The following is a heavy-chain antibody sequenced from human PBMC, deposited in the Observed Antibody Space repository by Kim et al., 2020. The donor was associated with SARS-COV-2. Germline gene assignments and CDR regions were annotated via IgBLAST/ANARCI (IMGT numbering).Heavy chain of an antibody. V-gene: IGHV4-39*01. J-gene: IGHJ4*02. D-gene: IGHD3-10*01. CDR1: GGSISSSSYY. Sequence: SETLSLTCTVSGGSISSSSYYWGWIRQPPGKGLEWIGSIYYSGSTYYNPSLKSRVTISVDTSKNQFSLKLSSVTAADTAVYYCASLYYYGSGSYLWGQGTLVTVSS. CDR2: IYYSGST. CDR3: ASLYYYGSGSYL.